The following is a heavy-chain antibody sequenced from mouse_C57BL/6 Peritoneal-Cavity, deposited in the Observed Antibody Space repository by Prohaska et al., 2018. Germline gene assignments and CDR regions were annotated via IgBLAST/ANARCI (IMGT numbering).Heavy chain of an antibody. CDR1: GYTFTTYG. V-gene: IGHV9-3*01. Sequence: IQLVQSGPELKKPGETVKISCKASGYTFTTYGMSWVKQAPGKGLKWMGWINTYSGVPTYADDFKGRFAFSLETSASTAYLQINNLKNEETATEFCARPSYSNYVDYWGQGTTLTVSS. J-gene: IGHJ2*01. D-gene: IGHD2-5*01. CDR2: INTYSGVP. CDR3: ARPSYSNYVDY.